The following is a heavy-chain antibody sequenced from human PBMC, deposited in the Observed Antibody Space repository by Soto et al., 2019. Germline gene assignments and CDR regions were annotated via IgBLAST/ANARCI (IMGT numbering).Heavy chain of an antibody. V-gene: IGHV4-39*02. D-gene: IGHD1-26*01. J-gene: IGHJ5*02. CDR1: GGSISSSSYY. CDR2: TYYSGRT. CDR3: ATQEVSGSYVYTLDP. Sequence: QLQLQESGPGLVKPSETLSLTCTVSGGSISSSSYYWGWIRQPPGKGLEWIGRTYYSGRTYYNPSLKSRLSISVDTTKNHFSQKGSYVTAADAAVYNCATQEVSGSYVYTLDPWGYGTLLAESS.